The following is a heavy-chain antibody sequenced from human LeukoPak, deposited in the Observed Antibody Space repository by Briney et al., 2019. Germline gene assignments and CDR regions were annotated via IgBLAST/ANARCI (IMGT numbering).Heavy chain of an antibody. CDR1: GFTFSSYW. CDR3: AKDLQYYYGSGSSSRPTDY. V-gene: IGHV3-74*01. Sequence: GGSLRLSCAASGFTFSSYWMHWVRQGPGKGLVWVSRIKSDGSSTSYADSVKGRFTISRDNAKNTLYLQMNSLRAEDTAVYYCAKDLQYYYGSGSSSRPTDYWGQGTLVTVSS. D-gene: IGHD3-10*01. CDR2: IKSDGSST. J-gene: IGHJ4*02.